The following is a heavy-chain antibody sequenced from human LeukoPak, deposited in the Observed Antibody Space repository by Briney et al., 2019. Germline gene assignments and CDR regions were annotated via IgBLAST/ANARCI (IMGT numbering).Heavy chain of an antibody. Sequence: PGGSLRLSCAASGFTFSSYSMNWVRQAPGKGLEWVSSISGSSSYIYYADSVKGRFTISRDNSKNTLYLQMNSLRAEDTAVYYCARDLATITPNDAFDIWGQGTMVTVSS. J-gene: IGHJ3*02. D-gene: IGHD5-24*01. V-gene: IGHV3-21*01. CDR2: ISGSSSYI. CDR3: ARDLATITPNDAFDI. CDR1: GFTFSSYS.